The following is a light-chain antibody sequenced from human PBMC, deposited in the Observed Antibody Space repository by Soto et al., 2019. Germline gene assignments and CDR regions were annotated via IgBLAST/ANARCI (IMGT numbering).Light chain of an antibody. V-gene: IGKV1-6*01. CDR3: LQDFNYPYT. J-gene: IGKJ2*01. CDR2: GAS. CDR1: QGIRND. Sequence: AIQMTQSPSSLSASVGDRVTITCRASQGIRNDLGWYQQKPGKAPKFLIYGASSLRSGVPSRFSGSGSGTDFTLTISSRQPEDFATYYCLQDFNYPYTFGQGTRLEVK.